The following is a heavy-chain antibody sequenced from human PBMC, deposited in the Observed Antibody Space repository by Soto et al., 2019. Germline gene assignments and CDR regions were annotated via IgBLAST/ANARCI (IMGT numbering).Heavy chain of an antibody. CDR2: IYYSGST. V-gene: IGHV4-39*01. D-gene: IGHD3-3*01. CDR1: GCSISSSSYY. J-gene: IGHJ4*02. CDR3: ARHQPYEYDVWSGLSQNYY. Sequence: PSETLSLSCTVSGCSISSSSYYWCWILQPPGKGLEWIGSIYYSGSTYYNPSLKSRVTISVDTSKNQFSLKLSSVTAADTAVYYCARHQPYEYDVWSGLSQNYYWGQGTLVIVSS.